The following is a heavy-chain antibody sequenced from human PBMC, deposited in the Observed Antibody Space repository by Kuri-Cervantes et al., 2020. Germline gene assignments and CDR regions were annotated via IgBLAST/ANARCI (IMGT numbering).Heavy chain of an antibody. V-gene: IGHV3-21*01. CDR2: ISSSSSYI. Sequence: GESLKISCAASGFTFSNAWMSWVRQAPGKGLEWVSSISSSSSYIYYADSVKGRFTISRDNAKNSLYLQMNSLRAEDTAVYCCARVAGITIFGVVTRDWFDPWGQGTLVTVSS. J-gene: IGHJ5*02. CDR1: GFTFSNAW. D-gene: IGHD3-3*01. CDR3: ARVAGITIFGVVTRDWFDP.